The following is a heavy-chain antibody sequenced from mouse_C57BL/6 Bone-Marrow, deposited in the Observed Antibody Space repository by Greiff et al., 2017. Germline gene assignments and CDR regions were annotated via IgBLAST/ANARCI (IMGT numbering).Heavy chain of an antibody. CDR3: ARWGTTVVPYFDY. V-gene: IGHV1-55*01. CDR2: IYPGSGST. D-gene: IGHD1-1*01. J-gene: IGHJ2*01. CDR1: GYTFTSYW. Sequence: VQLQQPGAELVKPGASVKMSCKASGYTFTSYWITWVKQRPGQGLEWIGDIYPGSGSTNYNEKFKSKATLTVDTSSSTAYMQLSSLTSEDSAVYYCARWGTTVVPYFDYWGQGTTLTVSS.